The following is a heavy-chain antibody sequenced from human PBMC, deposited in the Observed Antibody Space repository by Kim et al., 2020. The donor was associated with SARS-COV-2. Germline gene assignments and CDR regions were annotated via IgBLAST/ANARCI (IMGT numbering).Heavy chain of an antibody. CDR3: ARIAGAYSNWFDP. CDR1: GFTFSSSV. J-gene: IGHJ5*02. CDR2: ISGNGAKI. V-gene: IGHV3-23*01. D-gene: IGHD3-10*01. Sequence: GGSLRLSCAVSGFTFSSSVLSWVRQAPGKGLEWVSSISGNGAKIHYADSAKGRFTISRDNSRNTVYLQMNSLRVEDTAVYYCARIAGAYSNWFDPWGQGTLVTVSS.